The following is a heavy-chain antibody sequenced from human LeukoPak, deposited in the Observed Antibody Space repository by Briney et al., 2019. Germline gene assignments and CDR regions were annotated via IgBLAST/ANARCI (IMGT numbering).Heavy chain of an antibody. CDR3: ARGRAMTRYLY. V-gene: IGHV3-23*01. J-gene: IGHJ4*02. Sequence: GGSLRLSCAASGFTFTTYGMAWVRQAPGKGLEWVSVISGSGDSTYYADSVKGRFTTSRDNSKNTVSLQMNSLRAEDTAVYYCARGRAMTRYLYWGQGTLVTVSS. CDR1: GFTFTTYG. CDR2: ISGSGDST. D-gene: IGHD4-11*01.